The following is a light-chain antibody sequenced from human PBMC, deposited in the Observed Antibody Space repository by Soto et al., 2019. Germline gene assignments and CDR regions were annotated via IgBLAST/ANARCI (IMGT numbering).Light chain of an antibody. CDR2: KAS. CDR1: QSISSW. V-gene: IGKV1-5*03. Sequence: DIQMTQSPSTLSASVGDRVTITCRASQSISSWLAWYQQKPGKAPKLLIYKASSLESGVPSRFSGSGSGTEFTLTISSLQPDDFATYYCQQYNSYPYTFGEGTKLEIK. CDR3: QQYNSYPYT. J-gene: IGKJ2*01.